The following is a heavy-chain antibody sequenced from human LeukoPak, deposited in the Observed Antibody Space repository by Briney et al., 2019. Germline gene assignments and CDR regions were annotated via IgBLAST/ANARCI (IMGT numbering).Heavy chain of an antibody. J-gene: IGHJ6*03. D-gene: IGHD2-15*01. CDR2: INHSGST. Sequence: SETLSLTCAVYGGSFSGYYWSWIRQPPGKGLEWIGEINHSGSTNYNPSLKSRVTISVDTSKNQFSLKLSSVTAADTAVYYCGGSEAYYYYMDVWGKGTPVTVSS. V-gene: IGHV4-34*01. CDR1: GGSFSGYY. CDR3: GGSEAYYYYMDV.